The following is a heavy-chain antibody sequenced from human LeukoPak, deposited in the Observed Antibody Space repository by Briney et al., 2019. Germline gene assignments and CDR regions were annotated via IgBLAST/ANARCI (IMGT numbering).Heavy chain of an antibody. CDR3: AAIAAAGPFSRVGSFDY. D-gene: IGHD6-13*01. Sequence: PSETLSLTCAVYGGSFSSYYWGWIRQPPGKGLEWIGSIYYSGSTYYNPPLKSRVTISVDTSKNQFSLKLSSVTAADTAVYYCAAIAAAGPFSRVGSFDYWGQGTLVTVSS. J-gene: IGHJ4*02. CDR1: GGSFSSYY. CDR2: IYYSGST. V-gene: IGHV4-39*07.